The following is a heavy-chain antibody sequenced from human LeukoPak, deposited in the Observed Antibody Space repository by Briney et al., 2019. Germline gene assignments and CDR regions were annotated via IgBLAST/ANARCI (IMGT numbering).Heavy chain of an antibody. CDR2: MNPNSGNT. V-gene: IGHV1-8*03. CDR1: GYTFTSYD. D-gene: IGHD3-3*01. J-gene: IGHJ6*03. Sequence: ASVKVSCKASGYTFTSYDINWVRQATGQGLEWMGWMNPNSGNTGYAQKFQGRVTITRNTSISTAYMELSSLRSEGTAVYYCARGTSITIFGVVIRGYYYMDVWGKGTTVTVSS. CDR3: ARGTSITIFGVVIRGYYYMDV.